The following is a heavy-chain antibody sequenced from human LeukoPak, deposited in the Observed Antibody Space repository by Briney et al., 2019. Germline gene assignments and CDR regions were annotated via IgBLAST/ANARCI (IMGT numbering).Heavy chain of an antibody. J-gene: IGHJ5*02. D-gene: IGHD6-13*01. CDR1: GGSISSYY. CDR2: IYYSGST. CDR3: ARRVREFAIIAAAGKSWFDP. V-gene: IGHV4-59*12. Sequence: SETLSLTCTVSGGSISSYYWSWIRQPPGKGLEWTGYIYYSGSTNYNPSLKSRVTISVDTSKNQFSLKLSSVTAADTAVYYCARRVREFAIIAAAGKSWFDPWGQGTLVTVSS.